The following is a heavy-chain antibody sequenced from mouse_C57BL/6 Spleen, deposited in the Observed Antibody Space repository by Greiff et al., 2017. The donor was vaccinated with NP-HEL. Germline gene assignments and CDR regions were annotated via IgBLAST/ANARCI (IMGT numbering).Heavy chain of an antibody. CDR2: IDPSDSYT. CDR1: GYTFTSYW. D-gene: IGHD1-1*01. CDR3: ATAYGGNFDY. J-gene: IGHJ2*01. V-gene: IGHV1-69*01. Sequence: VQLQQPGAELVMPGASVKLSCKASGYTFTSYWMHWVKQRPGQGLEWIGEIDPSDSYTNYNQKFKGKSTLTVDKSSSTAYMQLSSLTSEDSAVYYCATAYGGNFDYWGQGTTLTVSS.